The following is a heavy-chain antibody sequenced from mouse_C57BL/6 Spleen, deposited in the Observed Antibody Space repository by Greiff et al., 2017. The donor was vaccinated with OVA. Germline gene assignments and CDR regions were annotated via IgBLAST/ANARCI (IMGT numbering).Heavy chain of an antibody. J-gene: IGHJ2*01. CDR3: ARGPDYYGSNYFDY. D-gene: IGHD1-1*01. CDR2: ISSGGSYT. V-gene: IGHV5-6*01. Sequence: EVQLVESGGDLVKPGGSLKLSCAASGFTFSSYGMSWVRQTPDKRLEWVATISSGGSYTYYPDSVKGRFTISRDKAKNTPYLQMSSLTSEDTAMYYCARGPDYYGSNYFDYWGQGTTLTVSS. CDR1: GFTFSSYG.